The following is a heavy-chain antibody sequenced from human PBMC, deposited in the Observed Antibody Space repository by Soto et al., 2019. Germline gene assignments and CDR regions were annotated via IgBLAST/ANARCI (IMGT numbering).Heavy chain of an antibody. CDR2: IYYSGST. V-gene: IGHV4-59*01. CDR3: ARRWGTYFDF. Sequence: SETLSLTCTVSGGSISSYYWSWIRQPPGKGLEWIGYIYYSGSTDYDPSLKSRVTISVDTSKNQFSLKLSSVTAADTAVYYCARRWGTYFDFWGQGTLVTAPQ. D-gene: IGHD7-27*01. J-gene: IGHJ4*02. CDR1: GGSISSYY.